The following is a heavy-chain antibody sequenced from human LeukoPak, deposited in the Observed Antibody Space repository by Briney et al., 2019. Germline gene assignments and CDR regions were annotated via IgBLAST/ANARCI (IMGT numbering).Heavy chain of an antibody. D-gene: IGHD4-17*01. CDR2: IYYSGST. Sequence: SETLSLTCTVSGGSISSYYWRWIRQPPGKGLEWIGYIYYSGSTNYNPSLKSRVTISVDTSKNQFSLKLSSVTAADTAVYYCARADGDYFDYWGQGTLVTVSS. J-gene: IGHJ4*02. CDR3: ARADGDYFDY. CDR1: GGSISSYY. V-gene: IGHV4-59*01.